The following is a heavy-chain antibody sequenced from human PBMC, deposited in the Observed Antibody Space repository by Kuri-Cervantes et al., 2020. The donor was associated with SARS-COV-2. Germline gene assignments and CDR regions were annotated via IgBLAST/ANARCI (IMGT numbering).Heavy chain of an antibody. D-gene: IGHD6-13*01. V-gene: IGHV3-30*02. CDR1: GFTFSSYG. CDR3: AKDLIAAAGNDYFYMDV. CDR2: IRYDGSNK. Sequence: LSLTCAASGFTFSSYGMHWVRQAPGKGLEWVAFIRYDGSNKYYADSVKGRFTISRDNSKNTLYLQMDNLRAEDRAVYYCAKDLIAAAGNDYFYMDVWGTGTTVTVSS. J-gene: IGHJ6*03.